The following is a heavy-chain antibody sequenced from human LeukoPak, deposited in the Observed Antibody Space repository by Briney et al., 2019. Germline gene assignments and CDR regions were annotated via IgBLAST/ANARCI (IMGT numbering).Heavy chain of an antibody. CDR2: ISGDGASA. V-gene: IGHV3-23*01. CDR3: AKDLVTGSLDY. J-gene: IGHJ4*02. CDR1: GFTFSNYA. D-gene: IGHD3-10*01. Sequence: PGGSLRLSCAASGFTFSNYAMSWVCQAPGKGLEWVSAISGDGASAYYADSVKGRFTISRDNSKSTLYLQMNSLRAEDTAVYYCAKDLVTGSLDYWGLGTLVTVSS.